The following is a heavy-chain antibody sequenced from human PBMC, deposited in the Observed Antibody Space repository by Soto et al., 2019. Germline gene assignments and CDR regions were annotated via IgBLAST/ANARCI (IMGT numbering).Heavy chain of an antibody. CDR2: IWYDGSNK. V-gene: IGHV3-33*01. Sequence: SLRLSCAASGFTFSSYGMHWVRQAPGKGLEWVAVIWYDGSNKYYADSVKGRFTISRDNSKNTLYLQMNSLRAEDTAVYYCARDLGYCSGGSCYYYGMDVWGQGTTVTVSS. CDR3: ARDLGYCSGGSCYYYGMDV. J-gene: IGHJ6*02. D-gene: IGHD2-15*01. CDR1: GFTFSSYG.